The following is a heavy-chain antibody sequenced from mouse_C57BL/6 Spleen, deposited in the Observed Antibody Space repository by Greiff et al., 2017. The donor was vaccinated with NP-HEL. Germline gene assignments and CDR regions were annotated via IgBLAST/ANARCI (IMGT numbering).Heavy chain of an antibody. J-gene: IGHJ4*01. CDR1: GYTFTSYD. D-gene: IGHD1-1*01. CDR3: ARLTTVVDY. CDR2: IDPSDSYT. V-gene: IGHV1-50*01. Sequence: QVQLQQSGPELVKPGASVKLSCKASGYTFTSYDINWVKQRPGQGLEWIGEIDPSDSYTNYNQKFKGKATLTVDTSSSTAYMQLSSLTSEDSAVYYCARLTTVVDYWGQGTSVTVSS.